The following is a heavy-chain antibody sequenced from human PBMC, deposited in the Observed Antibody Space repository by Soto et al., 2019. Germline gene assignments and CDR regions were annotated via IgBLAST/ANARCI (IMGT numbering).Heavy chain of an antibody. Sequence: ASVKVSCKASGYTFTGYYMHWVRQAPGQGLEWMGWINPNSGGTNYAQKFQGWVTMTRDTSISTAYMELSRLRSDDTAVYYCARDLTGGLGYFDYWGQGTLVTVSS. V-gene: IGHV1-2*04. J-gene: IGHJ4*02. D-gene: IGHD7-27*01. CDR3: ARDLTGGLGYFDY. CDR1: GYTFTGYY. CDR2: INPNSGGT.